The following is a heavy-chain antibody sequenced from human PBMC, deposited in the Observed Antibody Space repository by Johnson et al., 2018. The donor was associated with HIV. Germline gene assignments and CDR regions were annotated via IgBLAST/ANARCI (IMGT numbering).Heavy chain of an antibody. V-gene: IGHV3-13*01. D-gene: IGHD4-11*01. Sequence: VQLVESGGGLVQPGGSLRLSCAASGFTFSSYDMHWVRQPTGKGLEWVSSIDTTGDTYYPGSVRGRFTISRDNSKNTLYRQMNSLRVEDTALYYCSKDTRRTTVTPGALNIWGQGTMVTVSS. J-gene: IGHJ3*02. CDR1: GFTFSSYD. CDR3: SKDTRRTTVTPGALNI. CDR2: IDTTGDT.